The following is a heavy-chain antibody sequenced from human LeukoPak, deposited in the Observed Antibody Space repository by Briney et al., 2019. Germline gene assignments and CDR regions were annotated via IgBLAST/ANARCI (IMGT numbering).Heavy chain of an antibody. CDR3: ARGYPDFCGGDCYDAFDI. V-gene: IGHV1-46*01. D-gene: IGHD2-21*02. J-gene: IGHJ3*02. CDR1: GYTFTSYY. CDR2: INPSGGST. Sequence: ASVKVSCKASGYTFTSYYMHRVRQAPGQGLEWMGIINPSGGSTSYAQKFQGRVTMTRDTSTSTVYMELSSLRSEDTAVYYCARGYPDFCGGDCYDAFDIWGQGTMVTVSS.